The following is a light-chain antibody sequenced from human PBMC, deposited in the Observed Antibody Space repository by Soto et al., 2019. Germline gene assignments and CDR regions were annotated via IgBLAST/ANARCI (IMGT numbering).Light chain of an antibody. CDR2: GAS. CDR1: QGIGTW. V-gene: IGKV1-12*01. J-gene: IGKJ3*01. CDR3: HQAESLFT. Sequence: DIKMTQSPSSVSASVGDSVTITCRASQGIGTWLAWYQQKPGQAPKLLIYGASRLQSGVPSRFSGSGSGTDFTLTITSLQPDDFATYYCHQAESLFTFGPGTKVDIK.